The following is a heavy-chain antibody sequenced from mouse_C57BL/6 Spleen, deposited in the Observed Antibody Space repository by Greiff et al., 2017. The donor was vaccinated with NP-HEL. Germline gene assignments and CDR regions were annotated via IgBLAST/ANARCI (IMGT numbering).Heavy chain of an antibody. Sequence: EVKLVESGPGLAKPSQTLSLTCSVTGYSITSDYWNWIRKFPGNKLEYMGYISYSGSTYYNPSLKSRISITRDTSKNQYYLQLNSVTTEDTATYYCARGDYYGSSYEVNYAMDYWGQGTSVTVSS. D-gene: IGHD1-1*01. CDR2: ISYSGST. J-gene: IGHJ4*01. V-gene: IGHV3-8*01. CDR3: ARGDYYGSSYEVNYAMDY. CDR1: GYSITSDY.